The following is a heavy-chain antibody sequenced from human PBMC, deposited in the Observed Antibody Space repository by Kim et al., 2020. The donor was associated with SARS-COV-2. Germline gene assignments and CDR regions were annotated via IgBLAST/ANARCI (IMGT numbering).Heavy chain of an antibody. Sequence: GGSLRLSCIGSGFRFDSYGMQWVRQAPGKGLEWLAVIWNNGNHENYADSVKGRYTISRDNSQNTVFLQMNSLSAEDTAVYYCARWSGDYKNYFDQWGQGTLVTVAS. CDR1: GFRFDSYG. CDR2: IWNNGNHE. J-gene: IGHJ4*02. V-gene: IGHV3-33*08. D-gene: IGHD2-21*02. CDR3: ARWSGDYKNYFDQ.